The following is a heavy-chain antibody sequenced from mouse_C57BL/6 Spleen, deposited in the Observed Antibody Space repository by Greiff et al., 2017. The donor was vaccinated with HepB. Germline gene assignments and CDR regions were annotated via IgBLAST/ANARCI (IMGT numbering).Heavy chain of an antibody. D-gene: IGHD2-5*01. Sequence: QVQLQQSGAELAKPGASVKLSCKASGYTFTSYWMHWVKQRPGQGLEWIGYINPSSGYTKYNQKFKDKATLTADKSSSTAYMQLSSLPYEDSADYYCGNSNSSALDYWGQGTPVTVSA. CDR1: GYTFTSYW. CDR3: GNSNSSALDY. J-gene: IGHJ3*01. V-gene: IGHV1-7*01. CDR2: INPSSGYT.